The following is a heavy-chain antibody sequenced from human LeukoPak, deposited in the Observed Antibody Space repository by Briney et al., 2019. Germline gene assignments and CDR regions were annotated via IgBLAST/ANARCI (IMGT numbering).Heavy chain of an antibody. J-gene: IGHJ3*02. V-gene: IGHV1-2*02. CDR3: ARDTSLFWAGSAADAFDI. D-gene: IGHD3/OR15-3a*01. Sequence: GASVKVSCKASGYTFTGYYMHWVRQAPGQGLEWMGWINPNSGGTNYAQKFQGRVTMTTDTSTSTAYMELRSLRSDDTAVYYCARDTSLFWAGSAADAFDIWGQGTMVTVSS. CDR1: GYTFTGYY. CDR2: INPNSGGT.